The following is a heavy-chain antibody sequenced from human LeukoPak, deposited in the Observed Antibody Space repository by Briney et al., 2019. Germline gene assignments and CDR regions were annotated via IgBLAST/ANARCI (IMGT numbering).Heavy chain of an antibody. CDR1: GYTFTNYD. D-gene: IGHD3-10*01. CDR3: ACAHHYRSGSY. J-gene: IGHJ4*02. Sequence: ASVTVSYKASGYTFTNYDIDWVRQATGQGLGWAGWMSPNSGVTGYAQKFQGRVTMTRNTSISTAYMELSSLRSEDTTVYYCACAHHYRSGSYWGQRTMVIVSS. V-gene: IGHV1-8*01. CDR2: MSPNSGVT.